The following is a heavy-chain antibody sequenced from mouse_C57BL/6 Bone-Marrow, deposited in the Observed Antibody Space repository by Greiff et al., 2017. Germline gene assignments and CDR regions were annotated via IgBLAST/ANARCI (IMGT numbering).Heavy chain of an antibody. Sequence: QVQLQQPGAELVKPGASVKLSCKASGYTFTSYWMHWVKQRPGQGLEWIGMIHTNSGSTNHNEKFKSKATLPVDKSSSPAYLQLSGLTAEDSAVFYGASWDFDYWGQGTTLTVSS. J-gene: IGHJ2*01. CDR1: GYTFTSYW. V-gene: IGHV1-64*01. CDR2: IHTNSGST. CDR3: ASWDFDY. D-gene: IGHD4-1*01.